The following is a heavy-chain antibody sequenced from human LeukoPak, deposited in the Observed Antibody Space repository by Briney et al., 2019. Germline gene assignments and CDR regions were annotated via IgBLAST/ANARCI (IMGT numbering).Heavy chain of an antibody. CDR2: ISSSSSTI. J-gene: IGHJ5*02. CDR1: GFTFSSYS. V-gene: IGHV3-48*01. Sequence: GGSLRLSCAASGFTFSSYSMNWVRQAPGKGLEWVSYISSSSSTIYYADSVKGRFTISRDNAKNSLYLQMNSLRAEDTAVYYCARAPLWFGEQNWFDPWGQGTLVTVSS. D-gene: IGHD3-10*01. CDR3: ARAPLWFGEQNWFDP.